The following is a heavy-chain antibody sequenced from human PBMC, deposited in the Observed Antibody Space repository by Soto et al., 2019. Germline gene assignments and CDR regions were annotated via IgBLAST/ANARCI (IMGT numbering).Heavy chain of an antibody. D-gene: IGHD1-1*01. CDR1: GGSISSYY. J-gene: IGHJ4*02. CDR3: ARDRRATTKLGTYYFDY. Sequence: SETLSLTYTVSGGSISSYYWSWIRQPPGKGLEWIGYIYYSGSTNYNPSLKSRVTISVDTSKNQFSLKLSSVTAADTAVYYCARDRRATTKLGTYYFDYWGQGTLVTVSS. CDR2: IYYSGST. V-gene: IGHV4-59*01.